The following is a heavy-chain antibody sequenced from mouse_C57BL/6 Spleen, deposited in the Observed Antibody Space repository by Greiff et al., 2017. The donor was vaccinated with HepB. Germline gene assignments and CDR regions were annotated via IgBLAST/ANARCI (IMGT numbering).Heavy chain of an antibody. V-gene: IGHV5-4*03. J-gene: IGHJ4*01. D-gene: IGHD1-1*01. CDR1: GFTFSSYA. CDR3: ARGGNYGDAMDY. Sequence: EVKLEESGGGLVKPGGSLKLSCAASGFTFSSYAMSWVRQTPEKRLEWVATISDGGSYTYYPDNVKGRFTISRDKAKNNLYLQMSHLKSEDTAMYYCARGGNYGDAMDYWGQGTSVTVSS. CDR2: ISDGGSYT.